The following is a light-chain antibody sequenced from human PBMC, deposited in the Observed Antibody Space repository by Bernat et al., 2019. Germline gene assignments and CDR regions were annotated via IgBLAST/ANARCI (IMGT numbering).Light chain of an antibody. CDR2: AAS. V-gene: IGKV1-39*01. Sequence: DIQMTQSPSSLSASVGDRVTITCRASQSISSYLNWYQQKPGKAPKLLIYAASSLQSRVPSRFSGSGSGTDFTLTISSLQPEDFATYYCQQSYSTSLWTFGQGTKVEIK. CDR1: QSISSY. J-gene: IGKJ1*01. CDR3: QQSYSTSLWT.